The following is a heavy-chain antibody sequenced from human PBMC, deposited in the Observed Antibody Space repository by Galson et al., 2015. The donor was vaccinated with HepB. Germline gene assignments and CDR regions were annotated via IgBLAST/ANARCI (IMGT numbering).Heavy chain of an antibody. V-gene: IGHV3-74*01. CDR1: GFTFSTYW. D-gene: IGHD2-21*01. CDR3: ARDPQLTRGDCSWGLGY. CDR2: INSDGSST. J-gene: IGHJ4*02. Sequence: SLRLSCAASGFTFSTYWMHWVRQAPGKGLVWVSRINSDGSSTSYADSVKGRFTISRDNAKNTLYLQMNSLRAEDTAVYFCARDPQLTRGDCSWGLGYWGQGTLVTASS.